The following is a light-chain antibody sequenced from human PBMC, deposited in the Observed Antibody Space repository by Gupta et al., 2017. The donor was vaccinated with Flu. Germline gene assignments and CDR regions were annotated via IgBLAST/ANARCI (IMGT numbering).Light chain of an antibody. Sequence: PSSLSPSGGDRVTITCQASQAISNYLAWYQQKSGKVPNLLIYAASCLQSGVPSRFSGSGSGTTFTLTISSLQPDDVATYYCQKYNNAPQTFGGGTKVEIK. J-gene: IGKJ4*01. CDR3: QKYNNAPQT. CDR2: AAS. CDR1: QAISNY. V-gene: IGKV1-27*01.